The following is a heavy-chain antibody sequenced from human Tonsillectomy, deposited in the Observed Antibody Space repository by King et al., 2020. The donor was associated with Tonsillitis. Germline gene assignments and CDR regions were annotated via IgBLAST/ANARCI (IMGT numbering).Heavy chain of an antibody. D-gene: IGHD6-13*01. J-gene: IGHJ4*02. Sequence: LQLVQSGGGLVKPGGSLRISCAASGFTYSNAWMNWVRQAPGKGLEWVGRIRSITDGGTTDYAAPVKGRFIISRDDSKHTLYLQMNSLKTEDTAVYYCTILPEAGPGYWGQGTLVTVSS. CDR2: IRSITDGGTT. CDR1: GFTYSNAW. V-gene: IGHV3-15*01. CDR3: TILPEAGPGY.